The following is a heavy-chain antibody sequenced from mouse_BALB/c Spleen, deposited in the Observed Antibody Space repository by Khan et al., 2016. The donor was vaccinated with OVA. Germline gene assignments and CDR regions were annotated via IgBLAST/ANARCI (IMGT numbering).Heavy chain of an antibody. CDR2: INPSSGTT. J-gene: IGHJ4*01. V-gene: IGHV1-4*01. D-gene: IGHD1-2*01. CDR3: ARRTTAYTIDY. Sequence: QVQLQQSGAELARPGASVKMSCKASGYTFTRYTMHWVQQRPGQGLEWIGYINPSSGTTNYNQKLKDKATLTADNSYSTAYMQLSSLTSEDSAVSYCARRTTAYTIDYWGQGTSVTVSS. CDR1: GYTFTRYT.